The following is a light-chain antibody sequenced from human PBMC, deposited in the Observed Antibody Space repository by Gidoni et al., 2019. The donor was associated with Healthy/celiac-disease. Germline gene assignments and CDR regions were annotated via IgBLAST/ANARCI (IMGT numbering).Light chain of an antibody. CDR3: MQALQTPIT. CDR1: QSLLHSNGYNY. V-gene: IGKV2-28*01. Sequence: DIVMTQSPLSLPVTPGEPASTSSTSRQSLLHSNGYNYLDWYLQKPGQPPQLLIYLGSNRASGVPDRCSGSGSGTYFTLKISRVEAEDVGVYYCMQALQTPITFGQGTRLEIK. CDR2: LGS. J-gene: IGKJ5*01.